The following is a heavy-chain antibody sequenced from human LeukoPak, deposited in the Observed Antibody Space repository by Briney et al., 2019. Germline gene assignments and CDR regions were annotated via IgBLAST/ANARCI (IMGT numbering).Heavy chain of an antibody. Sequence: ASVKVSCKASGYTFTSYDINWVRQATGQGLEWMGWMNPNSGNTGYAQKFQGRVTMTRNTSISTAYMELSSLRSEDTAVYYCARHRFSYDFWSRYWYFDLWGRGTLVTVSS. J-gene: IGHJ2*01. CDR1: GYTFTSYD. CDR3: ARHRFSYDFWSRYWYFDL. D-gene: IGHD3-3*01. CDR2: MNPNSGNT. V-gene: IGHV1-8*01.